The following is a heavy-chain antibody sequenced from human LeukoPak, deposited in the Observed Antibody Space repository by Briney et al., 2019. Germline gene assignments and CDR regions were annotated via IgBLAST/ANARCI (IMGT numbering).Heavy chain of an antibody. CDR2: IYHSGST. V-gene: IGHV4-4*02. D-gene: IGHD5-24*01. CDR3: AGGGVETATIVGRQFDY. J-gene: IGHJ4*02. CDR1: GGSISSRNW. Sequence: PSETLSLTCAVSGGSISSRNWWSWVRQPPGKGLEWIGEIYHSGSTNYNPSLKTRVTISVDTSKNQFSLKLSSVTAADTAVYYCAGGGVETATIVGRQFDYWGQGTLVTVSS.